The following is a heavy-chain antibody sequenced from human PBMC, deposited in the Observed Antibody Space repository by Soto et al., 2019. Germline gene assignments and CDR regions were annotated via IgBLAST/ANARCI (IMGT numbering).Heavy chain of an antibody. CDR3: AHHRSSQISPPYYYFYVMDV. D-gene: IGHD6-13*01. Sequence: QITLKESGPTLVKPTQTLTLTCTFSWFSLSTTGVGVGWIRQPPGKALEWLALIYWDDDKRYRPSPKSRLTITKDPSRNHVVLTLTDMDPVDTATYYCAHHRSSQISPPYYYFYVMDVWGQGTTVTVSS. CDR2: IYWDDDK. J-gene: IGHJ6*02. CDR1: WFSLSTTGVG. V-gene: IGHV2-5*02.